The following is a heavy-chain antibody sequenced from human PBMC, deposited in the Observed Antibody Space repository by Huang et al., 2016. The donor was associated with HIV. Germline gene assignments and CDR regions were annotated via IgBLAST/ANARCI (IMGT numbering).Heavy chain of an antibody. CDR2: IYYSGST. D-gene: IGHD6-6*01. J-gene: IGHJ5*02. Sequence: QVQLQESGPGLVKPSETLSLTCTVSGGAMSSYYWVGIRQPPGKGLEGIGYIYYSGSTNDNPALKSRVTISVDTSKNQFSLRLSSVTAADTAVYYCASASIAARRWFDPWGQGSLVTVSS. CDR1: GGAMSSYY. V-gene: IGHV4-59*01. CDR3: ASASIAARRWFDP.